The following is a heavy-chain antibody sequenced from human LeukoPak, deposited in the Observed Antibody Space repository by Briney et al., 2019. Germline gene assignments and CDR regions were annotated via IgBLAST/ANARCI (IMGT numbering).Heavy chain of an antibody. CDR2: IYHTGST. Sequence: PSETLSLTCTVSGGTLTSYNTSSVRQPPGKGLEWIANIYHTGSTNYNPSLSSRVTISIDTATYQFSLKLTSVTAADTVVYCCARPGRNSRSWQAYLWGQGTLVTVSS. V-gene: IGHV4-59*01. CDR3: ARPGRNSRSWQAYL. D-gene: IGHD6-13*01. CDR1: GGTLTSYN. J-gene: IGHJ4*02.